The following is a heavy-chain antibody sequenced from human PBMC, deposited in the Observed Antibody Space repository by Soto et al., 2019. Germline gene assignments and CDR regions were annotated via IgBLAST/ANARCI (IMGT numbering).Heavy chain of an antibody. Sequence: QLQLQESGSGLVKPSQTLSLTCAVSGGSISSGGYSWGWIRQPPGKGLEWSGYINHSGSTYYNPSLKRPATISVDRSNNQFARKLSSGTAADTAVYNCAAGGGLTRYYWGQGTLVTVSA. D-gene: IGHD1-26*01. V-gene: IGHV4-30-2*01. CDR3: AAGGGLTRYY. J-gene: IGHJ4*02. CDR1: GGSISSGGYS. CDR2: INHSGST.